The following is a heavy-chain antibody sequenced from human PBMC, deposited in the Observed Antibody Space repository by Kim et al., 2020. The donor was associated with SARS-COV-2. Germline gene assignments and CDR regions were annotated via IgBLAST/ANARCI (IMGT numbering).Heavy chain of an antibody. CDR3: ALAYSSSWYGDALDT. D-gene: IGHD6-13*01. J-gene: IGHJ3*02. Sequence: ADSVKGRFTVSRDNSKITLFLEISSLRTEDTALYYCALAYSSSWYGDALDTWGQGTMVTVSS. V-gene: IGHV3-64D*09.